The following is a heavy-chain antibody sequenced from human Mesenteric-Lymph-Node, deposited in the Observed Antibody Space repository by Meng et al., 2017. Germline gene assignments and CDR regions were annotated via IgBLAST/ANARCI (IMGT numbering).Heavy chain of an antibody. CDR3: ARKIGYCSGGSCYSFLYAFDI. CDR1: GGSISSYY. CDR2: IYYSGTTGTT. V-gene: IGHV4-59*08. J-gene: IGHJ3*02. Sequence: SETLSLTCTVSGGSISSYYWSWIRQPPGKGLEWIGYIYYSGTTGTTNYNPSLKSRVTISVDTSKNQFSLKLSSVTAADTAVYYCARKIGYCSGGSCYSFLYAFDIWGQGTMVTVSS. D-gene: IGHD2-15*01.